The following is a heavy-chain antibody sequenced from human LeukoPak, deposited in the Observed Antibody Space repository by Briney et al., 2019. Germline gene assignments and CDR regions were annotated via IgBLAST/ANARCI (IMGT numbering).Heavy chain of an antibody. CDR2: IYYSGTT. CDR1: GGSISISSDY. J-gene: IGHJ4*02. Sequence: PSETLSLTCTVSGGSISISSDYWGWIRQPPGKGLEWIGDIYYSGTTNYNPSLKSRVTMPVDTSKNQFSLKLNSATAADTAVYHCARRLSTRSYYLDDWGQGTLVTVSS. V-gene: IGHV4-39*01. CDR3: ARRLSTRSYYLDD. D-gene: IGHD2/OR15-2a*01.